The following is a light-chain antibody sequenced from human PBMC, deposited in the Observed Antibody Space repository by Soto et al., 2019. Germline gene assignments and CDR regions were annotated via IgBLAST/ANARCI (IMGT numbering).Light chain of an antibody. V-gene: IGKV3-20*01. CDR1: QSISSRY. Sequence: EIVLTQSPGTLSLSPGEKATHSRRASQSISSRYLAWYQRKPGQAPRLLIYGASRRATGIPDRLSGSGSGTDFTLTISRLEPEDFAVYYCQQYGNSPPWTFGQGTKVDI. CDR3: QQYGNSPPWT. CDR2: GAS. J-gene: IGKJ1*01.